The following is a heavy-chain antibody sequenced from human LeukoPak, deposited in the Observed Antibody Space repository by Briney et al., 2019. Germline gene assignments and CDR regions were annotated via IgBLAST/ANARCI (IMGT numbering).Heavy chain of an antibody. CDR1: GGSFSGCY. V-gene: IGHV4-34*01. CDR2: INHSGST. D-gene: IGHD4-17*01. Sequence: PSETLSLTCAVYGGSFSGCYWSWIRQPPGKGLEWIGEINHSGSTNYNPSLKSRVTISVDTSKNQFSLKLSSVTAADTAVYYCARGPDYGDYVEYWGQGTLVTVSS. CDR3: ARGPDYGDYVEY. J-gene: IGHJ4*02.